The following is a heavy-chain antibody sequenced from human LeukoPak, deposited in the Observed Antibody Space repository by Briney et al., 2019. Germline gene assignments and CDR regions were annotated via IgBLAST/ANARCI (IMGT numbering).Heavy chain of an antibody. D-gene: IGHD2-2*01. CDR1: GFTFSSTW. CDR3: ARGPGAFDI. J-gene: IGHJ3*02. V-gene: IGHV3-74*01. CDR2: INSDGSST. Sequence: PGGSLRLSCEASGFTFSSTWMNWVRQAPGKGLVWVSRINSDGSSTSYADSVKGRFTISRDNAKNTLFLQMNSLRAEDTAVYYCARGPGAFDIWGQGTMVTVSS.